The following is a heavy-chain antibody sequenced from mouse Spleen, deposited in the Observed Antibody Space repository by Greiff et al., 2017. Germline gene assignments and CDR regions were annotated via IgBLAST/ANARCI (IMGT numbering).Heavy chain of an antibody. D-gene: IGHD2-4*01. CDR1: GISITTGNYR. CDR2: IYYSGTI. CDR3: ARVDDYQYYAMDY. J-gene: IGHJ4*01. Sequence: VQLQESGPGLVKPSQTVFLTCTVTGISITTGNYRWSWIRQFPGNKLEWIGYIYYSGTITYNPSLTSRTTITRDTPKNQFFLEMNSLTAEDTATYYCARVDDYQYYAMDYWGQGTSVTVSS. V-gene: IGHV3-5*01.